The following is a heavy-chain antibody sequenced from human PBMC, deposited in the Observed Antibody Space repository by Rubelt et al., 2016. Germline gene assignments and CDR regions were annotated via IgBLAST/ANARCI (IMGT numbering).Heavy chain of an antibody. V-gene: IGHV3-33*08. CDR3: ARASCAGGNCFPDDY. Sequence: GGGVFQPGRSLRLSCAASGFTFSSYAMHWVRQAPGKGLEWLTVIQFDGAATYYADSVKGRFAISRDNSKNTLFLQLNSLRPEDTAVYYCARASCAGGNCFPDDYWGQGTLVTVSS. J-gene: IGHJ4*02. CDR2: IQFDGAAT. CDR1: GFTFSSYA. D-gene: IGHD2-15*01.